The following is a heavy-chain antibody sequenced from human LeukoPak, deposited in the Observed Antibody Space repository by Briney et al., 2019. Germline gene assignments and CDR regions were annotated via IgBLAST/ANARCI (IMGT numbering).Heavy chain of an antibody. CDR1: GFTFSDPY. CDR3: ARTARHLDY. CDR2: ISGSGTDI. D-gene: IGHD5-18*01. Sequence: GGPLRLSCEASGFTFSDPYMSWLRQAPGKGLECLSYISGSGTDINYADSVRGRFTISRDNAKILLYLQMNDLRLEDMAVYYCARTARHLDYWGQGTLVTVSS. J-gene: IGHJ4*02. V-gene: IGHV3-11*04.